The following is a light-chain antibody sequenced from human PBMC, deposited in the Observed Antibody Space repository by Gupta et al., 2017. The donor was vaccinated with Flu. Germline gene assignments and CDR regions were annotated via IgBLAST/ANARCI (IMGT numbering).Light chain of an antibody. CDR3: MVWHINTVV. Sequence: QAVLTQPSSLSASPGASASLTCTLRSGINVASYRIYWYQQKPGSPPQYLLRYMSDSDNQQGSGVPSRFSASKYASANAGILLISGLRSEDDSYYYSMVWHINTVVFGGGTSLTVL. CDR1: SGINVASYR. J-gene: IGLJ3*02. V-gene: IGLV5-45*03. CDR2: YMSDSDN.